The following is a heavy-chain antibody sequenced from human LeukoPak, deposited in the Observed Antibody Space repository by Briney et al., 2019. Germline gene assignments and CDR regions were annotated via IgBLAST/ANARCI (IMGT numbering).Heavy chain of an antibody. V-gene: IGHV4-59*11. J-gene: IGHJ3*02. CDR1: GGSISSHY. CDR3: ARGIYDFWSGYSFDI. D-gene: IGHD3-3*01. Sequence: PSQTLSLTCAVSGGSISSHYWSWIRQPPGKGLEWIGYIYYSGSTNYNPSLKSRVTISVDTSKNQFSLKLSSVTAADTAVYYCARGIYDFWSGYSFDIWGQGTMVTVSS. CDR2: IYYSGST.